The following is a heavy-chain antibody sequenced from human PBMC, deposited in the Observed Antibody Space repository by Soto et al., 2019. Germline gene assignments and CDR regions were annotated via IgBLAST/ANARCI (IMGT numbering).Heavy chain of an antibody. CDR3: ASNQGTPGSGWHTDPPGYYFDY. CDR1: GGTFSSYA. CDR2: IIPIFGTA. Sequence: ASVKVSCKASGGTFSSYAISWVRQAPGQGLEWMGGIIPIFGTANYAQKFQGRVTITADESTSTAYMELSSLRSEDTAVYYCASNQGTPGSGWHTDPPGYYFDYWGHGTLVTVSS. D-gene: IGHD6-19*01. V-gene: IGHV1-69*13. J-gene: IGHJ4*01.